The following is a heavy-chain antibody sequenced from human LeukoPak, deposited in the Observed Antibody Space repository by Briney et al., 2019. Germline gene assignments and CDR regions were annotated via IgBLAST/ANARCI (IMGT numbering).Heavy chain of an antibody. D-gene: IGHD2-15*01. J-gene: IGHJ4*02. CDR2: INPNSGGT. V-gene: IGHV1-2*02. Sequence: ASVKVSCKASGYTFTGYYMHWVRQAPGQGLAWMGWINPNSGGTNYAQKFQGRVTMTRDTSISTAYMELSRLRSDDTAVYYCARSGSGLVVVVADQGYFDYWGQGTLVTVSS. CDR3: ARSGSGLVVVVADQGYFDY. CDR1: GYTFTGYY.